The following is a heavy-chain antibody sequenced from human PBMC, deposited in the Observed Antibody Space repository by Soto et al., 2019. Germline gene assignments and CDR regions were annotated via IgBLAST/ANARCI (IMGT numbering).Heavy chain of an antibody. J-gene: IGHJ3*02. CDR1: GGSISSYY. CDR2: IYYSGST. D-gene: IGHD4-17*01. V-gene: IGHV4-59*08. Sequence: SETLSLTCTVSGGSISSYYWSWIRQPPGKGLEWIGYIYYSGSTNYNPSLKSRVTISVDTSKNQFSLKLSSVTAADTAVYYCARHVSLYGDYAFDIWGQGTMVTVSS. CDR3: ARHVSLYGDYAFDI.